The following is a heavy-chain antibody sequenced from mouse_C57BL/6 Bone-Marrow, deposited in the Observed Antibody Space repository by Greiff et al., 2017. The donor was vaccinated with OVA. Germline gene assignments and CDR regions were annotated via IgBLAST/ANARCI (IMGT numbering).Heavy chain of an antibody. CDR3: ARPPYGYDGAWFAY. CDR2: ISSGGSYT. J-gene: IGHJ3*01. Sequence: EVQLVESGGDLVKPGGSLKLSCAASGFTFSSYGMSWVRQTPDKRLEWVATISSGGSYTYYPDSVKGRFTISRDNAKNTLYLQMSSLKSEDTAMYYCARPPYGYDGAWFAYWGQGTLVTVSA. V-gene: IGHV5-6*01. CDR1: GFTFSSYG. D-gene: IGHD2-2*01.